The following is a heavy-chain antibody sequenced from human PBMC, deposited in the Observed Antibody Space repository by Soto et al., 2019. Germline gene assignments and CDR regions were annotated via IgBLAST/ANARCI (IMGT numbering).Heavy chain of an antibody. CDR3: ARRFRDASTWYGVHWLDP. V-gene: IGHV4-4*07. CDR1: GGAISGYY. D-gene: IGHD4-17*01. CDR2: IYSSGST. Sequence: SETLSLTCTVTGGAISGYYWTWIRQSDGEGLEWIGRIYSSGSTNYNPSLKSRVTISLDTSMNYFSLRLSSVTTADTAMYFCARRFRDASTWYGVHWLDPWGQGTLVTVSS. J-gene: IGHJ5*02.